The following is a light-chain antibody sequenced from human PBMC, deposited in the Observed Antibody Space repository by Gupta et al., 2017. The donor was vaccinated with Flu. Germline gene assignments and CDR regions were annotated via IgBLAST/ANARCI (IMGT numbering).Light chain of an antibody. V-gene: IGKV2-28*01. CDR1: QSLLHSNGYNY. CDR3: A. Sequence: IAMTQSPLSLPVTPGEPASISCRSSQSLLHSNGYNYLDWYLQKPGQSPQLLIYLGSNRASGVPDRFSGSGSGTDFTLKISRVEAEDVGVPPWAFGGGTKVEIK. J-gene: IGKJ4*01. CDR2: LGS.